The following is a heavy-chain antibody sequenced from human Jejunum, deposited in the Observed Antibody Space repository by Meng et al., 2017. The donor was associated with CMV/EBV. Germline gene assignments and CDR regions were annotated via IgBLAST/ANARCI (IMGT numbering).Heavy chain of an antibody. CDR2: TSYDGNSQ. CDR3: ARDGGGFNSSSFDY. Sequence: ASGFTFRSHAMHWVRQAPGKGLEWVAVTSYDGNSQYYTDSVKGRFTISRDNSDNMLYLQMNSLRTDDTAVYYCARDGGGFNSSSFDYWGQGTLVTVSS. J-gene: IGHJ4*02. V-gene: IGHV3-30-3*01. CDR1: GFTFRSHA. D-gene: IGHD6-6*01.